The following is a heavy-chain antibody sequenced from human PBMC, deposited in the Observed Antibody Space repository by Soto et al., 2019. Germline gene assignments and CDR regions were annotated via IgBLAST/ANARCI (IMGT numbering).Heavy chain of an antibody. D-gene: IGHD4-17*01. Sequence: QVQLVESGGGVVQPGRSLRLSCAACGFTFDSYGMHWVRQAPGKGLEWVAVISSDGNNKYYADSVKGGFTISRDNFKDTLYLQMSRLRAEDSAVYYCANDLLPNAVTTCGSWGQGTLVSVSS. J-gene: IGHJ5*02. CDR2: ISSDGNNK. V-gene: IGHV3-30*18. CDR3: ANDLLPNAVTTCGS. CDR1: GFTFDSYG.